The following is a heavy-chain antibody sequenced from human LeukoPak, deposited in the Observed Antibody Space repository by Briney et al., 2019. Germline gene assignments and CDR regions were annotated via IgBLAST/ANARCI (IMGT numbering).Heavy chain of an antibody. CDR1: GFTFSDYA. J-gene: IGHJ3*02. D-gene: IGHD5-24*01. V-gene: IGHV3-64D*06. CDR3: VKDSEMATINAFDI. CDR2: IGSNGGST. Sequence: GGSLRLSCSASGFTFSDYAMHWVRRAAGKGLEYVSEIGSNGGSTYYADSVKGRFTISRDNSKNTLYLQMSSLRAEDTAVYYCVKDSEMATINAFDIWGQGTMVTVSS.